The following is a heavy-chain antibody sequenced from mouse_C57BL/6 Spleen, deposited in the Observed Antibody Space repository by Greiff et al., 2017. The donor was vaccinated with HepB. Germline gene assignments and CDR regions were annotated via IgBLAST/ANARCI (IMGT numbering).Heavy chain of an antibody. D-gene: IGHD3-2*02. J-gene: IGHJ3*01. CDR1: GFNIKDDY. Sequence: LVESGAELVRPGASVKLSCTASGFNIKDDYMHWVKQRPEQGLEWIGWIDPENGDTEYASKFQGKATITADTSSNTAYLQLSSLTSEDTAVYYCTTPTAQATWFAYWGQGTLVTVSA. CDR2: IDPENGDT. CDR3: TTPTAQATWFAY. V-gene: IGHV14-4*01.